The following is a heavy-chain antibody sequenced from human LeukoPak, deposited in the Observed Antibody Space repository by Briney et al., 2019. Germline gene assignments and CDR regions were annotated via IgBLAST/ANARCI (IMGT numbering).Heavy chain of an antibody. CDR2: IYYSGST. CDR3: ARTRGWLRTDFDY. Sequence: PSETLSLTCTVSGGSISSSSYYWGWIRQPPGKGLEWIGSIYYSGSTYYNPSLKSRVTISVDTSKNQFSLKLSSVTAADTAVYYCARTRGWLRTDFDYWGQGTLVTVSS. D-gene: IGHD5-12*01. V-gene: IGHV4-39*07. CDR1: GGSISSSSYY. J-gene: IGHJ4*02.